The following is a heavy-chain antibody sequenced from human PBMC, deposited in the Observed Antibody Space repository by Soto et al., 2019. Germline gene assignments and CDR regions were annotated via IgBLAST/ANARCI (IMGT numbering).Heavy chain of an antibody. CDR2: IYYSGST. J-gene: IGHJ2*01. CDR3: ARVSSGWYLYFDL. D-gene: IGHD6-19*01. Sequence: QVQLQESGPGLVKPSQTLSLTCTVSGGSISSGGYYWSWIRQYPGEGLEWIGYIYYSGSTYYNPSLKSRVTISVDTSKNQFSLKLSSVTAADTAVYYCARVSSGWYLYFDLWGRGTLVTVSS. CDR1: GGSISSGGYY. V-gene: IGHV4-31*03.